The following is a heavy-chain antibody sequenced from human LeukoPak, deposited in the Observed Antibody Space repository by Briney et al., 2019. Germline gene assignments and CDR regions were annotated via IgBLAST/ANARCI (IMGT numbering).Heavy chain of an antibody. CDR2: ISGSGGST. CDR3: ANGITMIVVVNDFDY. D-gene: IGHD3-22*01. Sequence: GGSLRLSCAASGFTFSSYAMSWVRQAPGKGPEWVSAISGSGGSTYYADSVKGRFTISRDNSKNTLYLQMNSLRAEDTAVYYCANGITMIVVVNDFDYWGQGTLVTVSS. J-gene: IGHJ4*02. CDR1: GFTFSSYA. V-gene: IGHV3-23*01.